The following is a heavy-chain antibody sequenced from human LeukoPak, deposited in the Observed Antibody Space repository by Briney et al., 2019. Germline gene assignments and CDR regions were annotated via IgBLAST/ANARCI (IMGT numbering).Heavy chain of an antibody. CDR1: GFTFDDYG. CDR2: IGDSGRST. Sequence: GGSLRLSCAASGFTFDDYGMSWVRQAPGKGLEWVSGIGDSGRSTYYADSVKGRFTISRDNSNNTLYLQMNSLRAEDTAIYYCAKGGSLTTVTHFDYWGQGTLVTVSS. CDR3: AKGGSLTTVTHFDY. J-gene: IGHJ4*02. V-gene: IGHV3-23*01. D-gene: IGHD4-17*01.